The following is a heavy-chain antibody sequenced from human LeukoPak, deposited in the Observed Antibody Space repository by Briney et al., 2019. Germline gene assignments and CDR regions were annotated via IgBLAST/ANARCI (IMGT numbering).Heavy chain of an antibody. V-gene: IGHV4-59*08. CDR1: GGSINNYY. CDR3: ARHQGHDFYDSSGYYSFDY. Sequence: SETLSLTCIVSGGSINNYYWSWIRQPPGKGLEWIGYIYYTGSTNYSPSLKSRVTISADTSKNQFSLKPRSVTAADTAVYFCARHQGHDFYDSSGYYSFDYWGQGTLVTVSS. CDR2: IYYTGST. J-gene: IGHJ4*02. D-gene: IGHD3-22*01.